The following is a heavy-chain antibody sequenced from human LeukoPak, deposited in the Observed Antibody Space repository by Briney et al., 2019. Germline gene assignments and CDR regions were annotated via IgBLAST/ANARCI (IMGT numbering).Heavy chain of an antibody. D-gene: IGHD3-22*01. CDR2: IYHSGST. J-gene: IGHJ4*02. CDR3: ARGPYSYDSSGAFDI. CDR1: YYSISSGYY. Sequence: SETLSLTCSVSYYSISSGYYWGWIRQPPGKGLEWIASIYHSGSTYYNPSLKSRVTISVDTSKNQFSLKLSSVTAADTAVYFCARGPYSYDSSGAFDIWGQGTLVTVSS. V-gene: IGHV4-38-2*02.